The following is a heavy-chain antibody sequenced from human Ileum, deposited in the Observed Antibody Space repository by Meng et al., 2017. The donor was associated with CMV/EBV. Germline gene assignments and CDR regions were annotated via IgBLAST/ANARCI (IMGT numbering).Heavy chain of an antibody. CDR2: INPNSGGT. CDR3: ARGCPNWFDP. CDR1: GYAFPGCY. Sequence: CQASGYAFPGCYMPWVRQAPGQGLDWMGWINPNSGGTNYAQKFQGRVTMTRDTSISTAYMELSRLRSDDTAVYYCARGCPNWFDPWGQGTLVTVSS. V-gene: IGHV1-2*02. J-gene: IGHJ5*02.